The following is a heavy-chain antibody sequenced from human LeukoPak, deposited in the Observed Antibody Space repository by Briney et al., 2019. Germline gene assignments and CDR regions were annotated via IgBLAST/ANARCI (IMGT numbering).Heavy chain of an antibody. CDR3: ARDPLGIAVAVFFDY. J-gene: IGHJ4*02. Sequence: ASVKVSXKASGYTFTSYGISWVRQAPGQGLEWMGWISAYNGNTNYAQKLQGRVTMTTDTSTSTAYMELRSLRSDDTAVYYCARDPLGIAVAVFFDYWGQRTLVTVSS. V-gene: IGHV1-18*01. CDR1: GYTFTSYG. D-gene: IGHD6-19*01. CDR2: ISAYNGNT.